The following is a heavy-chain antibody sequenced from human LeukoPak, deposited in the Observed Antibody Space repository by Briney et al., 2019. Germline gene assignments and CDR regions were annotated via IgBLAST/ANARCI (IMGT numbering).Heavy chain of an antibody. CDR1: GFTISSNY. D-gene: IGHD1-7*01. Sequence: GGSLRLSCAASGFTISSNYMSWVCQALGKGLEWVSVIYSGGSTYYADSVKGRFTISRDNSKNTLYLQMNSLRAEDTAVYYCARELSYYFDYWGQGTLVTVSS. CDR3: ARELSYYFDY. V-gene: IGHV3-66*02. J-gene: IGHJ4*02. CDR2: IYSGGST.